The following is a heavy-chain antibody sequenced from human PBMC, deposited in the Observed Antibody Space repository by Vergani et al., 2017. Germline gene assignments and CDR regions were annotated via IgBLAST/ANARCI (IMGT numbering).Heavy chain of an antibody. V-gene: IGHV3-20*04. Sequence: EVQLVESGGRVVWPGGSLRLSCTASGFTFNDYGVSWVRQAPGKGLEWVSGINWNGGRISYADSVKGRFTISRDNAKNSLFLQMNSLRPEDTAVYYCATAGTAYCRGARCYDFFEYWGQGTLVTVAS. CDR3: ATAGTAYCRGARCYDFFEY. J-gene: IGHJ4*02. CDR1: GFTFNDYG. CDR2: INWNGGRI. D-gene: IGHD2-15*01.